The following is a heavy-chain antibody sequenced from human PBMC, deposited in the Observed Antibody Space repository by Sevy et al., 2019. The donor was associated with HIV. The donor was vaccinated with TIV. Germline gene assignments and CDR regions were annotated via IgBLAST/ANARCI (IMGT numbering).Heavy chain of an antibody. CDR3: ARNGGYADYGMDV. Sequence: GESLKISCVGSGFTFSSYSMNWVRQAPGKGLEWLSYMNSITSTIYYADSVKGRFTISRDNAKNSVSLQMHSLGAEDTAVYYCARNGGYADYGMDVWGQGTTVTVSS. J-gene: IGHJ6*02. D-gene: IGHD2-2*01. CDR1: GFTFSSYS. CDR2: MNSITSTI. V-gene: IGHV3-48*01.